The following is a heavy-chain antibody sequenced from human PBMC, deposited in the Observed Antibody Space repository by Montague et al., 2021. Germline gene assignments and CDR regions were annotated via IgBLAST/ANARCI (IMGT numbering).Heavy chain of an antibody. Sequence: SETLSLTCTVSGGAISSFYWHWIRRSPGKGLEWIGEIYYNGSTKYDPSLKSRVTMSVDTSKNQFSPRLSSVTVADTAVYYCTREWGAFDSWGQGTLVTVSS. D-gene: IGHD3-16*01. CDR1: GGAISSFY. J-gene: IGHJ4*02. V-gene: IGHV4-59*01. CDR3: TREWGAFDS. CDR2: IYYNGST.